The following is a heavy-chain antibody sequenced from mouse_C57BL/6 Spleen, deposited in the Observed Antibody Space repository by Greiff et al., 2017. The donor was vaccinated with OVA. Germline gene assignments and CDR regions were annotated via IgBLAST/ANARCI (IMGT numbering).Heavy chain of an antibody. V-gene: IGHV3-6*01. D-gene: IGHD2-4*01. Sequence: DVQLQESGPGLVKPSQSLSLTCSVTGYSITSGYYWNWIRQFPGNKLEWMGYISYDGSNNYNPSLKNRISITRDTSKNQFFLKLNSVTTEDTATYYCARERIYYDYEDYAMDYWGQGTSVTVSS. CDR2: ISYDGSN. J-gene: IGHJ4*01. CDR3: ARERIYYDYEDYAMDY. CDR1: GYSITSGYY.